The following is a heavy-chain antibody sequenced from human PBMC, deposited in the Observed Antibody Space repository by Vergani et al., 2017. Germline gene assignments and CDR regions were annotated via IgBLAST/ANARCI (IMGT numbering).Heavy chain of an antibody. CDR2: MDYSGST. V-gene: IGHV4-39*01. J-gene: IGHJ4*02. CDR1: GDSVISTDYH. CDR3: ASKRGACRAAYCHSYDF. D-gene: IGHD2-15*01. Sequence: QMQLQESGPGLVKASETLSLTCTVSGDSVISTDYHWGWIRQPPGKGLEWIGSMDYSGSTSYNPSLESRISISFETPKNQFSLRLTSVTAADTAVYYCASKRGACRAAYCHSYDFWGPGTLVGVSS.